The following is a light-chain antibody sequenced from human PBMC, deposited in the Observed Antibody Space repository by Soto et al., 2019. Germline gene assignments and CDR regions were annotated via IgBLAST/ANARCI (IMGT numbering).Light chain of an antibody. Sequence: EVVMTQSPATLSVSPVDRATLSCRASQTVSRNLAWYQQRPGQAPRLLIYDISNRATGVPARFSGSGSETEFTLTIRSLQSEDFAVYFCQQYNNWPSFGQGTRLEI. J-gene: IGKJ5*01. V-gene: IGKV3-15*01. CDR2: DIS. CDR1: QTVSRN. CDR3: QQYNNWPS.